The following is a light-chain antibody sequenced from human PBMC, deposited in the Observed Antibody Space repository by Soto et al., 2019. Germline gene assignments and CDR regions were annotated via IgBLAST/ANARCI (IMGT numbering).Light chain of an antibody. CDR2: GAS. Sequence: EIVLTQSPCTLSLSPGERATLSCRTSQSVSTTYLAWYQQKPGQAPRLLIYGASRRATGIPDRFSGSGSGTDFTLTISSLEPEDFAVYYCQQRSNWPPVTFGGGTKVDIK. CDR1: QSVSTTY. CDR3: QQRSNWPPVT. J-gene: IGKJ4*01. V-gene: IGKV3D-20*02.